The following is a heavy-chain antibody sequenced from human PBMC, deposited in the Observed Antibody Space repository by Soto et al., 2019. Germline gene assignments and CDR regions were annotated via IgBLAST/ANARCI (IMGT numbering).Heavy chain of an antibody. V-gene: IGHV1-18*01. CDR1: GYTFTSYG. Sequence: ASVKVSCKASGYTFTSYGISWVRQAPGQGLEWMGWISAYNGNTNYAQKLQGRVTMTTDTSTSTAYMELRSLRSDDTAVYYCASRGLLKQNHYYGMAVWGQGTTVTVSS. CDR2: ISAYNGNT. J-gene: IGHJ6*02. D-gene: IGHD2-15*01. CDR3: ASRGLLKQNHYYGMAV.